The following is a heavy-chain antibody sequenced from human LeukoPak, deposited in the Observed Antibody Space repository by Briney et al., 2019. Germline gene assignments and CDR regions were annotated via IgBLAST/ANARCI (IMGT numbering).Heavy chain of an antibody. V-gene: IGHV1-69*05. CDR3: ARGRDSSGPNPNWFDP. CDR2: IIPMFGTA. Sequence: AVKVSCKASLGTFSRYAISWVPQAPGQGLEWMGGIIPMFGTARYAQKFQGRVTIITDESTSTAYMELSSLRSEDTAVYYCARGRDSSGPNPNWFDPWGQGTLVTVSS. D-gene: IGHD6-19*01. J-gene: IGHJ5*02. CDR1: LGTFSRYA.